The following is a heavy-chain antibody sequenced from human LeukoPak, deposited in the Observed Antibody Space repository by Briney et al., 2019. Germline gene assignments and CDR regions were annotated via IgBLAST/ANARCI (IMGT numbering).Heavy chain of an antibody. CDR3: AKGGLIGHSSGWYRDNYYYYMDV. CDR2: ISGGGGTT. Sequence: GGSLRLSCAASGFTFTNYAMSWVRQAPGKGLEWVSAISGGGGTTFYADSVKGRFTISRDNSKNTLYLQMNSLRAEDTAVYYCAKGGLIGHSSGWYRDNYYYYMDVWGKGTTVTISS. CDR1: GFTFTNYA. J-gene: IGHJ6*03. V-gene: IGHV3-23*01. D-gene: IGHD6-19*01.